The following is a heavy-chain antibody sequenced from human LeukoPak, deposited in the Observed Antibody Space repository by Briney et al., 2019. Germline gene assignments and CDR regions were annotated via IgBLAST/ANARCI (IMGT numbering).Heavy chain of an antibody. V-gene: IGHV1-69*13. CDR1: GGTFSSYA. D-gene: IGHD4-23*01. CDR2: IIPIFGTA. CDR3: ARVFGGTGGDY. J-gene: IGHJ4*02. Sequence: ASVKVSCTASGGTFSSYAISWVRQAPGQGLEWMGGIIPIFGTANYAQKFQGRVTITADESTSTAYMELSSLRSEDTAAYYCARVFGGTGGDYWGQGTLVTVSS.